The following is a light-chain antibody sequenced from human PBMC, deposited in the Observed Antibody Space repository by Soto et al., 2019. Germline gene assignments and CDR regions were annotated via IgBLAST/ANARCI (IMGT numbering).Light chain of an antibody. CDR1: SSKIGAGYD. CDR3: QSYDSSLSGYV. Sequence: QSVLTQPPAVSGAPGQRVTISCTGGSSKIGAGYDVHWYQQLPGTAPKLLIYGNSNRPSGVPVRFSGSKSGTSASLAITGLQAEDEADYSCQSYDSSLSGYVFGTGTKVTVL. J-gene: IGLJ1*01. V-gene: IGLV1-40*01. CDR2: GNS.